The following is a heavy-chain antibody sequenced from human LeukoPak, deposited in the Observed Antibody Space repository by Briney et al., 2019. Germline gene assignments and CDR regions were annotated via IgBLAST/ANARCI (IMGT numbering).Heavy chain of an antibody. CDR2: IYSGGST. V-gene: IGHV3-53*01. J-gene: IGHJ4*02. Sequence: GGSLRLSCAASGFTVSSNYMSWVRQAPGKGLEWVSVIYSGGSTYYADSVKGRFTISRDNSKNTLYLQMDSLRAEDTAVYYCARDGIITGLFDYWGQGTLVTVSS. D-gene: IGHD1-14*01. CDR1: GFTVSSNY. CDR3: ARDGIITGLFDY.